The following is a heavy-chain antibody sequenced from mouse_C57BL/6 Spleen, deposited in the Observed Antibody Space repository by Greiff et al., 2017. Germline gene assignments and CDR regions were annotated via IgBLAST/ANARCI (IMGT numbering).Heavy chain of an antibody. D-gene: IGHD2-4*01. CDR2: IDPETGGT. Sequence: QVQLQQSGAELVRPGASVTLSCKASGYTFTDYEMHWVKQTPVHGLEWIGAIDPETGGTAYNQKFKGKAILTADKSSSTAYMELRSLTSEDSAVYYCTRMDDDGYYFDYWGQGTTLTVSS. V-gene: IGHV1-15*01. CDR3: TRMDDDGYYFDY. CDR1: GYTFTDYE. J-gene: IGHJ2*01.